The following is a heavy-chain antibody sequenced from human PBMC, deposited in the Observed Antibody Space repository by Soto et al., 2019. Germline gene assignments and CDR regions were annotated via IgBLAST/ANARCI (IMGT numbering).Heavy chain of an antibody. D-gene: IGHD2-2*01. J-gene: IGHJ4*02. V-gene: IGHV4-39*01. CDR3: ARQTASIVRQGDFDY. Sequence: QLVLQESGPGVVKPSETLSLTCSVSGDSNTSSRYYWGWIRQTPQTGLEWIGSIYYSGSTFYNPSLKSRVTVSVDTSKNQFSLKLTSVSAADTSLYFCARQTASIVRQGDFDYWGQGTLVTVSS. CDR1: GDSNTSSRYY. CDR2: IYYSGST.